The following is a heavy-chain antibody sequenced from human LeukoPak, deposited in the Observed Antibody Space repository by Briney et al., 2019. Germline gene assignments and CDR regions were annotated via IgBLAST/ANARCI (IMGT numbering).Heavy chain of an antibody. CDR3: AGTSVLRFLELYWGFDH. V-gene: IGHV4-34*01. CDR2: INHSGST. CDR1: GGSFSGYY. J-gene: IGHJ4*02. Sequence: PSETLSLTCAVYGGSFSGYYWSWIRQPPGKGLEWIGEINHSGSTNYNPSLKSRVTISVDTSKNQFSLKLSSVTAADTAVYYCAGTSVLRFLELYWGFDHWGQGTLVTVSS. D-gene: IGHD3-3*01.